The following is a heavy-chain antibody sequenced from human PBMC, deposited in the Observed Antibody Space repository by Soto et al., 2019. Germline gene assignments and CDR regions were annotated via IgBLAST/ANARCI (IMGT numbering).Heavy chain of an antibody. D-gene: IGHD1-26*01. V-gene: IGHV4-38-2*02. J-gene: IGHJ4*02. CDR1: GFSISSGYY. Sequence: NPSETLSLTCTVSGFSISSGYYWGWVRQPPGKGLEWVGSVYQSGTTYYNPSLKSRVTISINTSKNQFSLKLTSVTAADTAVYYCARDWYRDGYKGGYFDYWGQGTLVTVSS. CDR3: ARDWYRDGYKGGYFDY. CDR2: VYQSGTT.